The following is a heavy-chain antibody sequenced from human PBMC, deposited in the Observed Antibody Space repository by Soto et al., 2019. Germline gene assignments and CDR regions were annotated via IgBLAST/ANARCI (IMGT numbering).Heavy chain of an antibody. V-gene: IGHV1-69*13. Sequence: GASVKVSCKASGGTFSSYAISWVRQAPGQGLEWMGGIIPIFGTANYAQKFQGRVTITADESTSTAYMELSSLRSEDTAVYYCASDGIAAAGGKRRHFAYWGQGTMVTVSS. J-gene: IGHJ4*02. CDR1: GGTFSSYA. CDR2: IIPIFGTA. CDR3: ASDGIAAAGGKRRHFAY. D-gene: IGHD6-13*01.